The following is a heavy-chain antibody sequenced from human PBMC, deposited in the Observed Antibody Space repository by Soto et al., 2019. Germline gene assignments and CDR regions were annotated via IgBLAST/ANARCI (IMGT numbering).Heavy chain of an antibody. CDR2: ISYDGSNK. CDR3: ARRSVDDAFDI. CDR1: GFTFSSYG. D-gene: IGHD3-16*02. J-gene: IGHJ3*02. V-gene: IGHV3-30*03. Sequence: QVQLVESGGGVVQPGSSLRLSCAASGFTFSSYGMHWVRQAPGKGLEWVAVISYDGSNKYYADSVKGRFTISRDNSKNTLYLQMNSLRAEDTAVYYCARRSVDDAFDIWGQGTMVTVSS.